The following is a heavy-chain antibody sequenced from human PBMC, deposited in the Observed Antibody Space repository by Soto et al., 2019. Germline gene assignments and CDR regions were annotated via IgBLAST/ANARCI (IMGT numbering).Heavy chain of an antibody. CDR3: AKPEYCSSTSCYLLGAFDI. D-gene: IGHD2-2*01. V-gene: IGHV3-33*06. CDR1: GFIFRSGG. J-gene: IGHJ3*02. CDR2: IWRDGINK. Sequence: PGGSLRLSCAASGFIFRSGGMHWVRQAPGKGLEWVAVIWRDGINKYYADSVKGRFTISRDNSKNTLYLQMNSLRAEDTAVYYCAKPEYCSSTSCYLLGAFDIWGQGTMVTVSS.